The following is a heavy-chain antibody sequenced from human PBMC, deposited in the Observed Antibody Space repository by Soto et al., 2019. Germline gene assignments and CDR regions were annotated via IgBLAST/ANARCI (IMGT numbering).Heavy chain of an antibody. V-gene: IGHV3-33*01. CDR2: IWYDGSNK. CDR1: GFTFSSYG. Sequence: QVQLVESGGGVVQPGRSLRLSCAASGFTFSSYGMNWVRQAPGKGLEWVAVIWYDGSNKYYADSVKGRFTISRDNSKNTLYLQMNSLRAEDTAVYYWARDPWHWLVLPLDYWGQGTLVTVSS. D-gene: IGHD6-19*01. CDR3: ARDPWHWLVLPLDY. J-gene: IGHJ4*02.